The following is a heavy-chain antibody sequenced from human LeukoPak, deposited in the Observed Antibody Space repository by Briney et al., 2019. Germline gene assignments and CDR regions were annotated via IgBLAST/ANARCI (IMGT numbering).Heavy chain of an antibody. CDR2: ISSSSSTI. CDR1: GFTFSTYS. CDR3: ARGSTYYDSSGQVPFDY. D-gene: IGHD3-22*01. J-gene: IGHJ4*02. V-gene: IGHV3-48*01. Sequence: GGSLRLPCAASGFTFSTYSMNWVRQAPGKGLEWVSYISSSSSTIYYADSVKGRFTISRDNAKNSLYLQMNSLRAEDTAVYYCARGSTYYDSSGQVPFDYWGQGTLVTVSS.